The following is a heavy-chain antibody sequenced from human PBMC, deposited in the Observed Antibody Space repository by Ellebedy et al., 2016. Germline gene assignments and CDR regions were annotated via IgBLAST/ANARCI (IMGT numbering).Heavy chain of an antibody. Sequence: GGSLRLSXVASGFAFRNFFMTWVRQAPGGGLEWFSTISGGGDITVSADSVKGRFTISRDNSRNTLYLQMNSLRAEDTAVYYCYYGHYSGSWGQGTLVTVSS. J-gene: IGHJ4*02. CDR2: ISGGGDIT. D-gene: IGHD4-17*01. CDR1: GFAFRNFF. V-gene: IGHV3-23*01. CDR3: YYGHYSGS.